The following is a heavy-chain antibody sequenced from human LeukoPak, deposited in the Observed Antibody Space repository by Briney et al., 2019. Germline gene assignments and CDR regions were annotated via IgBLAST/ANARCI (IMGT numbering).Heavy chain of an antibody. CDR2: ISGSGGST. V-gene: IGHV3-23*01. CDR1: EFTFSTYA. D-gene: IGHD3-10*01. J-gene: IGHJ6*02. CDR3: AKDKFPITMVRGVITNGMDV. Sequence: GGSLRLSCAASEFTFSTYAMSWVRQAPGKGLEWVSAISGSGGSTYYADSVKGRFTISRDNSKNTLYLQMNSLRAEDTAVYYCAKDKFPITMVRGVITNGMDVWGQGTTVTVSS.